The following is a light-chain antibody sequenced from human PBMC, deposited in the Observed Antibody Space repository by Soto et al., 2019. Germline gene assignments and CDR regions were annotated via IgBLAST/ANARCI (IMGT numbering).Light chain of an antibody. V-gene: IGKV3-20*01. Sequence: ETVLPQSPGTLSLSPGESATLSCRASQSVSNKYLVWYQQKPGQALRLLIHGASSRATGIQDRFSGSGSGTDFTLTITSLEPADSAVYYCQQCGSSPYTFGQGTKLEIK. J-gene: IGKJ2*01. CDR3: QQCGSSPYT. CDR2: GAS. CDR1: QSVSNKY.